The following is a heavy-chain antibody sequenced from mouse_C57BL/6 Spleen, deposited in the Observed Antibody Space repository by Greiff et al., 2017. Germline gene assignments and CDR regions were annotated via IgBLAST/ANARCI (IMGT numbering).Heavy chain of an antibody. V-gene: IGHV7-3*01. D-gene: IGHD1-1*01. CDR1: GFTFTDYY. J-gene: IGHJ4*01. CDR3: ARYRVISYGGGAMDY. CDR2: IRNKANGYTT. Sequence: EVMLVESGGGLVQPGGSLSLSCAASGFTFTDYYMSWVRQPPGKALEWLGFIRNKANGYTTEYSASVKGRFTISRDNSQSILYLQMNALRAEDSATYYCARYRVISYGGGAMDYWGQGTSVTVSS.